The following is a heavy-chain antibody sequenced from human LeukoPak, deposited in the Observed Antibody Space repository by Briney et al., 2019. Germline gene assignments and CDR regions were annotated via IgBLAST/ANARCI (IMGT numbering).Heavy chain of an antibody. CDR3: ARQRVTNPYYNYYSLAV. J-gene: IGHJ6*03. D-gene: IGHD4-17*01. CDR1: IGSFSGYY. Sequence: PSETLSLTCAVYIGSFSGYYWSWIRQPPGKGLEWIGEINHSGSTNYNPSLKSRVPISVDTSTNQFPLKLSSSTSADTAVYYCARQRVTNPYYNYYSLAVWGKGPTVTISS. V-gene: IGHV4-34*01. CDR2: INHSGST.